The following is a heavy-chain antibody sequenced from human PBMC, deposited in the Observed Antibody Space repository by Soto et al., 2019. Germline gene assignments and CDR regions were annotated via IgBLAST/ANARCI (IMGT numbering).Heavy chain of an antibody. D-gene: IGHD3-16*01. CDR2: INYSEDT. V-gene: IGHV4-34*01. CDR3: ARDNDYVWGSHRNWLGL. J-gene: IGHJ5*02. Sequence: SETLSLTCAVYRGALSGYSWNWIRQPPGKGLEWIGEINYSEDTNPTYNPSLKSRVTISADRTNNQLFLRLTSVTAADTAIYYCARDNDYVWGSHRNWLGLWGQGTRVTVSS. CDR1: RGALSGYS.